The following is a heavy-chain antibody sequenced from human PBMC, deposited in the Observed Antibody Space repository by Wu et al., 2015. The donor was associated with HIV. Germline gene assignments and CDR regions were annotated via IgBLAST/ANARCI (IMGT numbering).Heavy chain of an antibody. Sequence: QVHLVQSGAEVKKPGASVKVSCKASGYTFTSYGISWVRQAPGQGLEWMGWISAYNGNTNYAQKLQGRVTMTTDTSTSTAYMELRSLRSDDTAVYYCARSPQGPMSTVLFDYWGQGTLVTVSS. CDR1: GYTFTSYG. CDR2: ISAYNGNT. CDR3: ARSPQGPMSTVLFDY. D-gene: IGHD5/OR15-5a*01. J-gene: IGHJ4*02. V-gene: IGHV1-18*01.